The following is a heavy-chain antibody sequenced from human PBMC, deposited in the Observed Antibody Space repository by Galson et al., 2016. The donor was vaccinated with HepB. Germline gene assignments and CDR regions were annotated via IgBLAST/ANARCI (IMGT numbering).Heavy chain of an antibody. CDR1: GDSVTSDNTC. CDR2: TYYRSTWFN. Sequence: CAISGDSVTSDNTCWNWIRQSPSRGLEWLGRTYYRSTWFNDYADSVKSRITVTSDTSKNQFSLQLDSVTPDDTATYFCTRGYMQNGMNVWGRGTLVTVSS. CDR3: TRGYMQNGMNV. V-gene: IGHV6-1*01. D-gene: IGHD5-24*01. J-gene: IGHJ2*01.